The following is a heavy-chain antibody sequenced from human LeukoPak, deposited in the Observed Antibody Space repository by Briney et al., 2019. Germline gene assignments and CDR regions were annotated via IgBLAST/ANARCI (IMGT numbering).Heavy chain of an antibody. V-gene: IGHV4-34*01. CDR3: ARGIDYYDSSRGDV. CDR1: GGSFSGYY. J-gene: IGHJ6*02. CDR2: INHSGST. Sequence: SETLSLTCAACGGSFSGYYWSWIRQPPGKGLEWIGEINHSGSTNYNPSLKSRVTISVDTSKNQFSLKLSSVTAADTAVYYCARGIDYYDSSRGDVWGQGTTVTVSS. D-gene: IGHD3-22*01.